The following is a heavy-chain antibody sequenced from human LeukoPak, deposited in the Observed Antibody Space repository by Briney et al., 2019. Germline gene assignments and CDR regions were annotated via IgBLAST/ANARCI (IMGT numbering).Heavy chain of an antibody. D-gene: IGHD6-13*01. J-gene: IGHJ4*02. CDR2: ISTTSAHI. Sequence: GGSLRLSCTASGFAFSVYAMSWLRQPPGKGLEWVSSISTTSAHIYYADSLKGRFTISRDNAKSSLYLQMNSLRAEDTAVYYCARGSYVQQRQDLFDFWGQGTLVTVSS. CDR1: GFAFSVYA. CDR3: ARGSYVQQRQDLFDF. V-gene: IGHV3-21*01.